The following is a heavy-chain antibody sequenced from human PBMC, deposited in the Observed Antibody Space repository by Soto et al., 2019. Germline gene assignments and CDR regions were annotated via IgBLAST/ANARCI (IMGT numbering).Heavy chain of an antibody. CDR2: IYYSGST. Sequence: QVQLQESGPGLVKPSETLSLTCSVSGGSVSSATYYWNWIRQPPGKGLEWIGFIYYSGSTNYNPSLKRRVTLSLDTSKNQFSLKLSSVTAADTAVYYCARAFWGEVGPSFDFWGQGSLVTVSS. J-gene: IGHJ4*02. CDR1: GGSVSSATYY. D-gene: IGHD3-16*01. V-gene: IGHV4-61*01. CDR3: ARAFWGEVGPSFDF.